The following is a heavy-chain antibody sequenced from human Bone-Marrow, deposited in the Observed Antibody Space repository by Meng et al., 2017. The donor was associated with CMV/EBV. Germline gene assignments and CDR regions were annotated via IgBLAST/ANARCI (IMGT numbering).Heavy chain of an antibody. CDR1: GASMKEYN. D-gene: IGHD3-16*01. V-gene: IGHV4-4*07. CDR3: AGSRPGGGACDY. CDR2: IQVIGHT. Sequence: ASGPGLVTPSDTPSLPCIVSGASMKEYNWNWVRQPAGQGLEWIGLIQVIGHTVYNPSLKSRVTVSLDASKSQFSLTLNSVTAADTATYYCAGSRPGGGACDYWGQGILVTVSS. J-gene: IGHJ4*02.